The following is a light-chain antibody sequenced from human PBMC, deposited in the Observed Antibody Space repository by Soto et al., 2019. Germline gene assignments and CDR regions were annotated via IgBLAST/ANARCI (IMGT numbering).Light chain of an antibody. CDR3: ETWXXNTAAGV. Sequence: QSVLTQSSSASASLGSSVXLXCTLXSGXSXXIXAWHQQQPGKAPRYLMKLEGSGSYNKGSGVPDRFSGSSSGADRYLTISNLQFEDEADYYCETWXXNTAAGVFGGGTKLTVL. J-gene: IGLJ3*02. CDR2: LEGSGSY. CDR1: SGXSXXI. V-gene: IGLV4-60*02.